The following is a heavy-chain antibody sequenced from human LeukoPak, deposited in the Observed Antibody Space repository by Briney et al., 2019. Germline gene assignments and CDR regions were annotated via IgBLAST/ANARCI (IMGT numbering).Heavy chain of an antibody. CDR1: GYTFTSYA. J-gene: IGHJ4*02. V-gene: IGHV1-3*01. CDR2: INAGNGNT. Sequence: ASVKVSCKASGYTFTSYAMHWVRQAPGQRLEWMGWINAGNGNTKYSQKFQGRVTITRDTSASTAYMELSSLRSEDTAVYYCARVSKYYDSSGPPGYWGQGTLVTVSS. D-gene: IGHD3-22*01. CDR3: ARVSKYYDSSGPPGY.